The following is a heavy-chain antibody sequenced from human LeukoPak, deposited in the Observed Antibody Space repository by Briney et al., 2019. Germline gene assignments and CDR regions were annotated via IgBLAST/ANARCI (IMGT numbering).Heavy chain of an antibody. Sequence: SETLSLTCTVSGDSISSYYWSWIRQPPGKGLEWIGYIYYSGSTNYNPSLKSRVTISVDTSKNQFSLKLSSVTAADTAVYYCAREVRYYYDSSGFYWGQGTLVTVSS. D-gene: IGHD3-22*01. CDR1: GDSISSYY. CDR2: IYYSGST. V-gene: IGHV4-59*12. J-gene: IGHJ4*02. CDR3: AREVRYYYDSSGFY.